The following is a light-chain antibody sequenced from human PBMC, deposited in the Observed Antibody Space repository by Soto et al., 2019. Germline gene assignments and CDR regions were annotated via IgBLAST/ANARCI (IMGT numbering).Light chain of an antibody. CDR3: QQYGSSSYT. V-gene: IGKV3-20*01. Sequence: EIVLTQSPGTLSLSPGEKATLSGRASQSISSTYLAWYQQKPGKAPRLLIYAASSRATGIPDRFSGSGSGTDFTLTISRLEPEAFAVYYCQQYGSSSYTFGQGTQLEIK. CDR2: AAS. CDR1: QSISSTY. J-gene: IGKJ2*01.